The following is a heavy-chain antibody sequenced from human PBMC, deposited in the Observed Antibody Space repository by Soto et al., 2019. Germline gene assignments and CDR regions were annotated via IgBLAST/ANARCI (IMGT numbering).Heavy chain of an antibody. J-gene: IGHJ4*02. CDR3: ASRYSGWPE. V-gene: IGHV4-4*02. D-gene: IGHD5-12*01. CDR2: IFHSGST. CDR1: GGSISASTW. Sequence: QVQVQESGPRLVQPSGTLSLTCAVSGGSISASTWWTWVRQPPGKGLEWIGEIFHSGSTNYNPSRRGRVTISVDKSKNQFSLQLTSVTDADTAVYYWASRYSGWPEWGQGILVTVSS.